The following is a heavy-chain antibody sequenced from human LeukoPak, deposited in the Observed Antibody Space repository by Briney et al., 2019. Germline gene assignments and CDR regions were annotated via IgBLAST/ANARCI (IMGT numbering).Heavy chain of an antibody. D-gene: IGHD3-9*01. CDR1: GYSFTNYD. CDR2: IIPILGIA. CDR3: ASTPDDILTGYRDY. J-gene: IGHJ4*02. V-gene: IGHV1-69*04. Sequence: SVKVSCKASGYSFTNYDINWVRQAPGQGLEWMGRIIPILGIANYAQKFQGRVTITADKSTSTAYMELSSLRSEDTAVYYCASTPDDILTGYRDYWGQGTLVTVSS.